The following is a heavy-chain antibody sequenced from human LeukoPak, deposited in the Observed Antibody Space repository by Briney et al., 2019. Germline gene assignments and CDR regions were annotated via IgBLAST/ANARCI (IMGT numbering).Heavy chain of an antibody. J-gene: IGHJ4*02. CDR1: GFTFSSYA. CDR2: ISGSGGST. V-gene: IGHV3-23*01. CDR3: AKATKNWGSGNYFDY. D-gene: IGHD7-27*01. Sequence: QPGGSLRLSCAASGFTFSSYAMSWVRQAPGKGLEWVSAISGSGGSTYYADSVKGQFTISRDNSKNTLYMQINSLRAEDTAVYDCAKATKNWGSGNYFDYWGQGTLVTVSS.